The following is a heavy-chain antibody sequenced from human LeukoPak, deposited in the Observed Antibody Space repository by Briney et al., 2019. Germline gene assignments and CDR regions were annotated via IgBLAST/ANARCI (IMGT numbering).Heavy chain of an antibody. CDR2: IIVGSGAT. V-gene: IGHV1-58*02. D-gene: IGHD3-3*01. Sequence: SVKVSCKASGFTSTNFAMQWVRQARGQRLEWIGWIIVGSGATKCAQDFQERVTITRDMSTSTAYMELSSLRSEDTAVYYCAADPFHYDFWSGYGMDVWGQGTTVTVSS. J-gene: IGHJ6*02. CDR1: GFTSTNFA. CDR3: AADPFHYDFWSGYGMDV.